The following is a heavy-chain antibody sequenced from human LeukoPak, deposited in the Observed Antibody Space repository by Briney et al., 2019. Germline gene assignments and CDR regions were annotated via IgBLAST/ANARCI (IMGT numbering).Heavy chain of an antibody. Sequence: RGSLRLSCAASGFTFTGYDMNWVRQARGKGLEWVSYISSSGTTIYYADSVRGRFTISRDNAKNSLYLQMNSLRAEDTAVYYCARGGSFFVYWGQGTLVTVSS. CDR2: ISSSGTTI. CDR3: ARGGSFFVY. J-gene: IGHJ4*02. CDR1: GFTFTGYD. D-gene: IGHD1-26*01. V-gene: IGHV3-48*03.